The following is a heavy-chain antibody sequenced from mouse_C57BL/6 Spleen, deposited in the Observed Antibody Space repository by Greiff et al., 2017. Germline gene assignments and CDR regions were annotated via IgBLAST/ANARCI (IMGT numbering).Heavy chain of an antibody. CDR3: ARGGITTVVAFDY. J-gene: IGHJ2*01. D-gene: IGHD1-1*01. Sequence: QVQLQQPGAELVKPGASVKLSCKASGYTFTSYWMQWVKQRPGQGLEWIGEIDPSDSYTNYNQKFTGKATLTVDTSSSTAYMQLSSLTSEDSAVYYCARGGITTVVAFDYWGQGTTLTVSS. V-gene: IGHV1-50*01. CDR1: GYTFTSYW. CDR2: IDPSDSYT.